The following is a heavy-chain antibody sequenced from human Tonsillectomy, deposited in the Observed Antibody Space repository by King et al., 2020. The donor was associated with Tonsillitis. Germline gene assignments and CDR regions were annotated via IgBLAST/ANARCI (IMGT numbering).Heavy chain of an antibody. V-gene: IGHV3-53*04. D-gene: IGHD4-17*01. J-gene: IGHJ6*02. Sequence: QLVQSGGGLVQPGGSRRLSCAASGFTITDNYMSWVRQSPGKGLEWVAVMYGGGSTFYADSVKGRFTISRHNGKNTLYLQMKSLRVEDTAVYYCARDLNCGDYNYYYGMDVWGQGTTVTVSS. CDR2: MYGGGST. CDR1: GFTITDNY. CDR3: ARDLNCGDYNYYYGMDV.